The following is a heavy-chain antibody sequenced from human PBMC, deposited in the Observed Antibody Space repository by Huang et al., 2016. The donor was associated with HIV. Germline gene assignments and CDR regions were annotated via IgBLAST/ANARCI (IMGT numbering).Heavy chain of an antibody. CDR1: TGSFSGYF. CDR3: GGSPGMGMVAGGWVVH. V-gene: IGHV4-34*02. J-gene: IGHJ4*01. D-gene: IGHD6-19*01. CDR2: VSHSGKV. Sequence: QVRLQQWGAGLLKPSETLSLTCAVYTGSFSGYFWNWFRLAPRKGREWMGEVSHSGKVNSNPSLQSRVSMSVVPSKKQFSLNLTSVTAADSAIYYCGGSPGMGMVAGGWVVHWGHGNQVRVSS.